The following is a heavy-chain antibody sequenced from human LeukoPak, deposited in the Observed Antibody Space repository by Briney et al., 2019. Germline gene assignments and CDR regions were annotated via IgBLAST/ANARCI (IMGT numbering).Heavy chain of an antibody. J-gene: IGHJ4*02. V-gene: IGHV1-46*01. Sequence: ASVKVSCKASGYTFTSYYMHWVRQAPGQGLEWMGIINPSGGRTSYAQKFQGRVTMTSDTSTSTVYMELSRLRSEDTAMYYCARAPSGGGHIVVVTAIDNWGQGTLVTVSS. CDR1: GYTFTSYY. CDR2: INPSGGRT. D-gene: IGHD2-21*02. CDR3: ARAPSGGGHIVVVTAIDN.